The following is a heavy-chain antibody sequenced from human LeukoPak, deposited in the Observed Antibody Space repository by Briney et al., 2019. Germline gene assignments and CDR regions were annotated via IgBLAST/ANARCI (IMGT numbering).Heavy chain of an antibody. V-gene: IGHV3-23*01. D-gene: IGHD3-10*01. CDR3: AEHPSMPRGPGY. J-gene: IGHJ4*02. CDR1: GFTFSSYA. CDR2: ISGSGGST. Sequence: GGSLRLSCAASGFTFSSYAMSWVRQAPGKGLEWVSAISGSGGSTYYADSVKGRFTISRDNSKNTLYLQMNSLRAEDTAVYYCAEHPSMPRGPGYWGQGTLVTVSS.